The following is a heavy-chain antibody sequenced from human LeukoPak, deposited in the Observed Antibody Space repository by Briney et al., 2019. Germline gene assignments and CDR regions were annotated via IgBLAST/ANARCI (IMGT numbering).Heavy chain of an antibody. D-gene: IGHD2-21*02. CDR2: IYSGGST. J-gene: IGHJ4*02. V-gene: IGHV3-53*01. Sequence: GGSLRLSCAASGFTVSSNYMSWVRQAPGKGLEWVSVIYSGGSTYYADSVKGRFTISRDNFKNTLYLQMNSLRAEDTAVYYCARGSVVTAIPWSVDYWGQGTLVTVSS. CDR3: ARGSVVTAIPWSVDY. CDR1: GFTVSSNY.